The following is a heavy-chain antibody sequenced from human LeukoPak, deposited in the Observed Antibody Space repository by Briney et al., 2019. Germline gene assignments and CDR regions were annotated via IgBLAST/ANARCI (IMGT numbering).Heavy chain of an antibody. Sequence: ASVKVSCKASGYTFTGYYMHWVRQAPGQGLEWMGWINPNSGGTNYAQKFQGWVTMTRDTSISTAYMELSRLRSDDTAVYYCARDGGWFGELLQDWGQGTLVTVSS. V-gene: IGHV1-2*04. J-gene: IGHJ4*02. D-gene: IGHD3-10*01. CDR1: GYTFTGYY. CDR2: INPNSGGT. CDR3: ARDGGWFGELLQD.